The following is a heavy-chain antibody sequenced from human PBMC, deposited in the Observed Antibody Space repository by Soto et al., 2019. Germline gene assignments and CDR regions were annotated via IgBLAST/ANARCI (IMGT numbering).Heavy chain of an antibody. V-gene: IGHV4-34*01. CDR2: INHSGST. CDR1: GGSFSGYY. D-gene: IGHD1-26*01. J-gene: IGHJ4*02. CDR3: ARRFGSVRFGGSYDY. Sequence: SETLSLTCAVYGGSFSGYYWSWIRQPPGKGLEWIGEINHSGSTNYNPSLKSRVTISVDTSKNQFSLKLSSVTAADTAVYYCARRFGSVRFGGSYDYWGQGTLVTVSS.